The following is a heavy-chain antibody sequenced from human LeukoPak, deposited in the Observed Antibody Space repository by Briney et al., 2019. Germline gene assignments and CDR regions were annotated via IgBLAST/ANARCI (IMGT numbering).Heavy chain of an antibody. J-gene: IGHJ4*02. CDR1: GFTFSSYW. V-gene: IGHV3-7*01. D-gene: IGHD3-10*01. Sequence: GGSLRLSCAASGFTFSSYWMSWVRQAPGKVLEWVANIKQDGSEKYYVDSVKGRFTISRDNAKNSLYLQMNSLRAEDTAGYYCARHYYGSLGFIDYWGQGTLVTVSS. CDR3: ARHYYGSLGFIDY. CDR2: IKQDGSEK.